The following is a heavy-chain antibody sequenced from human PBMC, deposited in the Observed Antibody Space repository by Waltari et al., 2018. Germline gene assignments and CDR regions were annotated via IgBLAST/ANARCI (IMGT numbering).Heavy chain of an antibody. CDR2: IYSGGRT. CDR3: ARGSAKGRYFDY. V-gene: IGHV3-53*01. CDR1: GFTVSSNY. J-gene: IGHJ4*02. Sequence: EVQLVESGGGLIQPGGSLRLSCAASGFTVSSNYMSWVRQAPGKGLAWVSVIYSGGRTYYADAVNGRFTISRDNSKNTLYLQMNSLRAEDTAVYYCARGSAKGRYFDYWGQGTLVTVSS.